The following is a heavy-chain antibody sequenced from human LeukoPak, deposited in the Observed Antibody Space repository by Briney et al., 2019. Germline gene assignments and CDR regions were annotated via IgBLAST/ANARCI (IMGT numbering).Heavy chain of an antibody. J-gene: IGHJ4*02. CDR1: GSTCSTCA. CDR3: AKGSSLWFGALLNYFDQ. V-gene: IGHV3-23*01. CDR2: ITNSGDST. D-gene: IGHD3-10*01. Sequence: GASLRLSCAASGSTCSTCAMNWVRQAPGKGLEWVAAITNSGDSTYYLDSVRGRFTASRDNSKNTLYLEMNSLRAEDTAVFYFAKGSSLWFGALLNYFDQWGQGIRVTVSS.